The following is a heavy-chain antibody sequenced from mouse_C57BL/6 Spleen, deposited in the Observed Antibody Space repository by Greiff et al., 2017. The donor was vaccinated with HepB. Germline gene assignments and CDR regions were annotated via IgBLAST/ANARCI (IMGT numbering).Heavy chain of an antibody. J-gene: IGHJ3*01. CDR2: INPNNGGT. V-gene: IGHV1-22*01. CDR1: GYTFTDYN. CDR3: ARGYYDYDGWFAY. Sequence: VQLLQSGPELVKPGASVKMSCKASGYTFTDYNMHWVKQSHGKSLEWIGYINPNNGGTSYNQKFKGKATLTVNKSSSTAYMELRSLTSEDSAVYYCARGYYDYDGWFAYWGQGTLVTVSA. D-gene: IGHD2-4*01.